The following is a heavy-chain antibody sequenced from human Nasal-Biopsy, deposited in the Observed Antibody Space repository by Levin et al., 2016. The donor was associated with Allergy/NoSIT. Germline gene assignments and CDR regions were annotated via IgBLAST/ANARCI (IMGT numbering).Heavy chain of an antibody. CDR2: IYGNDDK. Sequence: SGPTLVKPTQTLTLTCTFSGFSLSTTGVGVGWIRKSPGKALEWLAVIYGNDDKFYNPSLTDRLTISKDTPGNRVVLTMTNVDPVDTGTYHCARALRDSSPLPPLYLRGFEHWGQGVLVTVST. J-gene: IGHJ4*02. CDR3: ARALRDSSPLPPLYLRGFEH. V-gene: IGHV2-5*01. CDR1: GFSLSTTGVG. D-gene: IGHD3-16*01.